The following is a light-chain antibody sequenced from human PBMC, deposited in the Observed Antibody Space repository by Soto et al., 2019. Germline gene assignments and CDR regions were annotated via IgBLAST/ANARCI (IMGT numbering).Light chain of an antibody. CDR2: EVS. CDR1: SSDVGGYDY. J-gene: IGLJ2*01. V-gene: IGLV2-14*01. CDR3: SSYTSSSTLVV. Sequence: QSALTQPASVSGSPGQSITISCTGTSSDVGGYDYVSWYQFHPGKAPKLMIYEVSYRPSGVSNRFSGSKSGNTASLTISGLQAEDEADYYCSSYTSSSTLVVFGTGTKLTVL.